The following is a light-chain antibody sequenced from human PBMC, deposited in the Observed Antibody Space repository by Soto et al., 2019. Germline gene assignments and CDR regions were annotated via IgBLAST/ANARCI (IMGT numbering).Light chain of an antibody. CDR2: EVS. V-gene: IGLV2-8*01. CDR3: SSYAGTNINV. CDR1: TSDVGGYNY. Sequence: QSALTQPPSASGSPGQSVTISCTGTTSDVGGYNYVSWYQQRPGKAPKLMIYEVSTRPSGVPDRFSGSKSGNTASLTVSGLQAEDEADYYCSSYAGTNINVFGTGTKLTVL. J-gene: IGLJ1*01.